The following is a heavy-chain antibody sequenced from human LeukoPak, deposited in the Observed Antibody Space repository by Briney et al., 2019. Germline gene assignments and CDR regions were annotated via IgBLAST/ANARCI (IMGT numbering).Heavy chain of an antibody. V-gene: IGHV3-7*03. CDR3: AKSLEFDY. Sequence: GGSLRLSCAASGFTFSSYWMSWVRQAPGKGLEWVANIKDDGRQKYYVDSVKGRFTISRDNAKNSLSLQMNSLRAEDTAVYYCAKSLEFDYWGQGTLVTVSS. CDR2: IKDDGRQK. CDR1: GFTFSSYW. J-gene: IGHJ4*02. D-gene: IGHD1-1*01.